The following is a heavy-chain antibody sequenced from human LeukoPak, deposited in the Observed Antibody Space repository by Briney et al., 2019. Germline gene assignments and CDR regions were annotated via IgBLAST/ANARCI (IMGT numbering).Heavy chain of an antibody. CDR3: AKDHFGSSWPYYIDY. V-gene: IGHV3-30*02. CDR2: IRYDGSNQ. Sequence: GGSLRLSCAASGFTFSSYWMSWVRQAPGKGLEWVAFIRYDGSNQYSVDSVKGRFTISRDNSKNTLYLQMNSLRAEDTAVYYCAKDHFGSSWPYYIDYWGQGTLVTVSS. D-gene: IGHD6-13*01. CDR1: GFTFSSYW. J-gene: IGHJ4*02.